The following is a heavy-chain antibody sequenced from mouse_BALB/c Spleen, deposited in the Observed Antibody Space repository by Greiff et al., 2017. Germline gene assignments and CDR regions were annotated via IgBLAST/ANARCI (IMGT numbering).Heavy chain of an antibody. D-gene: IGHD2-4*01. Sequence: EVQLVESGGGLVQPGGSLKLSCAASGFTFSSYGMSWVRQTPDKRLEWVATISSGGSYTYYPDSVKGRFTISRDNAKNTLYLQMSSLKSEDTAMFYCARSMITPFAYWGQGTLVTVSA. J-gene: IGHJ3*01. CDR1: GFTFSSYG. CDR3: ARSMITPFAY. CDR2: ISSGGSYT. V-gene: IGHV5-6*01.